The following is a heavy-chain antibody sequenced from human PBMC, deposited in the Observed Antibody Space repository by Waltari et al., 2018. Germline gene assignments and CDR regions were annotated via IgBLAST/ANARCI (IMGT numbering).Heavy chain of an antibody. CDR3: ARGAAYSRFDY. J-gene: IGHJ4*02. V-gene: IGHV3-23*04. Sequence: EVQLVESGGGLVQPGGSLRLSCAASGFTLSSYGMNWVRQAAGKGLEWVSGISGSGGNTYYADSVKGRFTISRDNSKSTLSLQMNSVRADDTAVYYCARGAAYSRFDYWGQGTLVTVSS. CDR1: GFTLSSYG. CDR2: ISGSGGNT. D-gene: IGHD5-18*01.